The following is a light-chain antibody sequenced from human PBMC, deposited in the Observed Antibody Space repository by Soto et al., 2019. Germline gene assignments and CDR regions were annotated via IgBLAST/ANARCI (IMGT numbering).Light chain of an antibody. J-gene: IGKJ1*01. CDR3: LQHYSFSWT. V-gene: IGKV1-17*01. CDR1: QGAGNS. Sequence: DIQMTQSPSSLSASVGDRVPITCRASQGAGNSLGWYQQKPGKAPKRLIYAASSLQSGVPSRFSGSGSGTEFTLTISSLQPEDFATYYCLQHYSFSWTFGQGTKVDIK. CDR2: AAS.